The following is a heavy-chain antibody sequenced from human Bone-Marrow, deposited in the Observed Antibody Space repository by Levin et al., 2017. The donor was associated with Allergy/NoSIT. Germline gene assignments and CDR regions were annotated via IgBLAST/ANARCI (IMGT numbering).Heavy chain of an antibody. J-gene: IGHJ6*02. Sequence: GGSLRLSCAASGFTFRIFEMSWVRQAPGKGLEWVSYISKSGSTIFYAASVKGRFTISRDNAKNSMFLELNSLRAEDTALYYCARVRYGMDVWGQGTTVTVSS. CDR2: ISKSGSTI. CDR3: ARVRYGMDV. CDR1: GFTFRIFE. V-gene: IGHV3-48*03.